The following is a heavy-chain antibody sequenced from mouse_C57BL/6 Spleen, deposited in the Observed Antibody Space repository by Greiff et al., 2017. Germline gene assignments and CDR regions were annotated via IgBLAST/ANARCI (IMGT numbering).Heavy chain of an antibody. CDR3: ARVYGYCVWYFDV. D-gene: IGHD2-2*01. CDR1: GFTFTDYY. CDR2: IRNKANGYTS. Sequence: EVKLVESGGGLVQPGGSLSLSCAASGFTFTDYYMSWVRQPPGKALEWLGFIRNKANGYTSEYSVSVKGRFTISRDTSQSILYLQMNALCAEDSVYYYCARVYGYCVWYFDVWGTGTTVTVSS. J-gene: IGHJ1*03. V-gene: IGHV7-3*01.